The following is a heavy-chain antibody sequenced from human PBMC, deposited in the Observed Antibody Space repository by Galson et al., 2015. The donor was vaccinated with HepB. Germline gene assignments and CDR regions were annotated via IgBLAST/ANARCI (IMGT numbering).Heavy chain of an antibody. V-gene: IGHV3-23*01. J-gene: IGHJ4*02. CDR2: ISGSGGST. D-gene: IGHD5-18*01. CDR1: GFTFSSYA. CDR3: AKASQLWFYYFDY. Sequence: SLRLSCAASGFTFSSYAMSWVRQAPGKGLEWVSAISGSGGSTYYADSVKGRFTISRDNSKNTLYLQMNSLRAEDTAVYYCAKASQLWFYYFDYWGQGTLVTVSS.